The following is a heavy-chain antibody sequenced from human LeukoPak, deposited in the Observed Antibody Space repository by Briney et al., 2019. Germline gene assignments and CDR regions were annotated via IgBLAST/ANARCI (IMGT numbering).Heavy chain of an antibody. CDR3: AKTPRIVGATNFDH. J-gene: IGHJ4*02. D-gene: IGHD1-26*01. CDR1: GFSFSSYG. V-gene: IGHV3-23*01. CDR2: ISGSGSST. Sequence: GGTLRLSCAASGFSFSSYGMSWVRQAPGKGLEWVSSISGSGSSTYYAESVKGRFTISRDNSENMLYLQMNSLRAEDTAVYYCAKTPRIVGATNFDHWGQGTQVTVSS.